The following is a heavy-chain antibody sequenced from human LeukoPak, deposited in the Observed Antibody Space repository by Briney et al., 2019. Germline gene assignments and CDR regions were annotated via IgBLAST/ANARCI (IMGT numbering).Heavy chain of an antibody. CDR2: IYPGDSDT. Sequence: GESLKISCKGSGYSFTSYWIGWVRQMPGKGLEWMGIIYPGDSDTRYSPSFQGQVTISADKSISTAYLQWSSLKASDTAMYYCARSSSSWSNYYYYYYMDVWGKGTTVTVSS. J-gene: IGHJ6*03. CDR1: GYSFTSYW. CDR3: ARSSSSWSNYYYYYYMDV. D-gene: IGHD6-13*01. V-gene: IGHV5-51*01.